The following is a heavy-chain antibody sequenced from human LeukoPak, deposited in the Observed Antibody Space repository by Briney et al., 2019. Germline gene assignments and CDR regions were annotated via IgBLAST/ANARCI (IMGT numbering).Heavy chain of an antibody. V-gene: IGHV5-51*01. CDR1: GYTFITYW. J-gene: IGHJ3*02. Sequence: GESLKISCQGSGYTFITYWIGWVRQMPGKGLEWMGIILPADSDPRYSPSFQGQVTFSADKSINTAYLQFNSLKASDTAIYYCARRRGIAAMSAFDIWGQGTMVTVSS. CDR2: ILPADSDP. CDR3: ARRRGIAAMSAFDI. D-gene: IGHD6-13*01.